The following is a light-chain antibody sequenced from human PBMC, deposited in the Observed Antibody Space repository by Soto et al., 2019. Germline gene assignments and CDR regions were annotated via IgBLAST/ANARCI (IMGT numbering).Light chain of an antibody. V-gene: IGLV2-14*01. CDR3: SSYTSSSTYNYV. Sequence: QSVLTQPASVSGSPGQSITISCTGTSSDVGGYNYVSWYQQHPGKAPKLMIYDVSNRPSGVSNRFSGSKSGNTGSLTISGLQAEDEADYYCSSYTSSSTYNYVFGTGTKVTVL. J-gene: IGLJ1*01. CDR2: DVS. CDR1: SSDVGGYNY.